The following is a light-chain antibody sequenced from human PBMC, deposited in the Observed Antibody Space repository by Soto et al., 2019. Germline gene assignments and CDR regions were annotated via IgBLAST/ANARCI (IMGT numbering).Light chain of an antibody. CDR3: QCYDSSLQ. J-gene: IGLJ3*02. Sequence: QADLTQRTSVSGAARQRVTIPCTGSSSNIGAGYDVHWYQQLPGTAPKLLIYGNINRPSGVPDRFSGSKSGTSASLAINGLHPEDVAHYDCQCYDSSLQFGGRT. CDR2: GNI. CDR1: SSNIGAGYD. V-gene: IGLV1-40*01.